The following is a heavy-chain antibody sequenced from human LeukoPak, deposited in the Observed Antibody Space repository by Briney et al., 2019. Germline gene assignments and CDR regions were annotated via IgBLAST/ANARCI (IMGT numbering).Heavy chain of an antibody. V-gene: IGHV4-59*01. Sequence: PSETLSLTCTVSGDSISSYYWSWIRQPPGKGLEWIGYIYYGGSTNYNPSLKSRVTISLDTSKNQISLKLSSVTAADTAVYYCARDAWRGYYYDSSGYSPAFDIWGQGTMVTVSS. CDR1: GDSISSYY. CDR2: IYYGGST. J-gene: IGHJ3*02. CDR3: ARDAWRGYYYDSSGYSPAFDI. D-gene: IGHD3-22*01.